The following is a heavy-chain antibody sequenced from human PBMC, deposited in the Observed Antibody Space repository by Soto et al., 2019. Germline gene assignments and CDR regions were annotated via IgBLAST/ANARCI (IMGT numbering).Heavy chain of an antibody. CDR3: TKSVATILVYYDYGIDV. CDR1: GFTFSSYG. D-gene: IGHD5-12*01. CDR2: ISYDGSNK. V-gene: IGHV3-30*18. Sequence: QVQLVESGGGVVQPGRSLRLSCAASGFTFSSYGMHWVRQAPGKGLEWVAVISYDGSNKYYADSVKGRFTISRDNSKNPLYLPVNSLSAEDTAVDYCTKSVATILVYYDYGIDVWGRGTTVTFSS. J-gene: IGHJ6*02.